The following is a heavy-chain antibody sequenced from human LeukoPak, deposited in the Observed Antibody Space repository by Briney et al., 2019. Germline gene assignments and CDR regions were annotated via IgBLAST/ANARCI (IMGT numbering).Heavy chain of an antibody. CDR3: ARDRSGWYKNWFDP. J-gene: IGHJ5*02. CDR1: GDSISIYY. V-gene: IGHV4-59*01. CDR2: IYNSGST. Sequence: SSETLSLTCTVSGDSISIYYWSWIRQPPGKGLEWIGYIYNSGSTNYNPSLKSRVTISVDTSENQFSLKLSSVTAADTAVYYCARDRSGWYKNWFDPWGQGTLVTVSS. D-gene: IGHD6-19*01.